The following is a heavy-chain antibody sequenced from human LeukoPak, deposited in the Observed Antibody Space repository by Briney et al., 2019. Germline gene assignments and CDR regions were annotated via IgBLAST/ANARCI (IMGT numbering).Heavy chain of an antibody. Sequence: ASVKVSCKASGFTFTSSAMQWVRQARGQRLEWIGWIVVGSGNTNYAQKFQERVTITRDMSTSTAYMELSSLRSEDTAVYYCARDGTRSVIVGAEDGFDYWGQGTLVTVSS. D-gene: IGHD1-26*01. J-gene: IGHJ4*02. CDR2: IVVGSGNT. CDR3: ARDGTRSVIVGAEDGFDY. V-gene: IGHV1-58*02. CDR1: GFTFTSSA.